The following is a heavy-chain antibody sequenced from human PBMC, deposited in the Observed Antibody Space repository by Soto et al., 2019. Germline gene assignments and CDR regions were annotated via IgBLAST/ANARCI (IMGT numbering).Heavy chain of an antibody. D-gene: IGHD2-8*01. CDR2: IMPVFRTP. Sequence: QVQLEQSGAEVKKPGSSVKVSCKASGGTFRTAAISWGRQAPGQGLEWMGGIMPVFRTPDYAQKFQGRVTITADESTNTAYMELSGLRSDDTAVYYCARANDRPQLGGNYYYILDVWGQGTTITVSS. J-gene: IGHJ6*02. CDR1: GGTFRTAA. V-gene: IGHV1-69*12. CDR3: ARANDRPQLGGNYYYILDV.